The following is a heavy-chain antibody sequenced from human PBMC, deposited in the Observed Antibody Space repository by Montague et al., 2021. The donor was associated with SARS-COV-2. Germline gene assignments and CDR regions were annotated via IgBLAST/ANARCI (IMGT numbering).Heavy chain of an antibody. V-gene: IGHV4-34*01. CDR2: IKRSGRT. CDR1: GGSFGDDH. D-gene: IGHD3-22*01. J-gene: IGHJ4*02. CDR3: ARGHLSVSMIVVVFTSGSYYIDY. Sequence: SESLSLTCAVYGGSFGDDHWSWIRQPPGKGLEWIGDIKRSGRTNYNPSLKSRVTISVDTSKNQFSLKVTSLTAADTAVYFCARGHLSVSMIVVVFTSGSYYIDYWGQGARVTVSS.